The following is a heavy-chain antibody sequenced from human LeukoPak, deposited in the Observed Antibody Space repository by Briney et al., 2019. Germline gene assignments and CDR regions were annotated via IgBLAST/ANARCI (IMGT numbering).Heavy chain of an antibody. Sequence: PGGSLRLSCAASGFTFSSYSMNWVRQAPGKGLEWVSSISSSSSYIYYADSVKGRFTISRDNAKNSLYLQMNSLRAEDTAVYYCAREDRIAAAGFDYWGQGTLVTVSS. V-gene: IGHV3-21*01. CDR1: GFTFSSYS. CDR3: AREDRIAAAGFDY. J-gene: IGHJ4*02. D-gene: IGHD6-13*01. CDR2: ISSSSSYI.